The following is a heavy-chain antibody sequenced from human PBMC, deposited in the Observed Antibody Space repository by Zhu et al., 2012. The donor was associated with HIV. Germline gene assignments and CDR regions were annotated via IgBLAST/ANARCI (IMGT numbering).Heavy chain of an antibody. Sequence: QVQLQESGPRLVKPSETLSLTCTVSGASVSSGNHYWSWIRQPPGEGLEWIGNIYYSGNTNYNISLKSRVIISVDVSKNQFSLNVKSVTAADTAEYYCARGRASSENYWYFDVWSPGTRVTVSS. CDR1: GASVSSGNHY. V-gene: IGHV4-61*01. J-gene: IGHJ2*01. D-gene: IGHD6-6*01. CDR2: IYYSGNT. CDR3: ARGRASSENYWYFDV.